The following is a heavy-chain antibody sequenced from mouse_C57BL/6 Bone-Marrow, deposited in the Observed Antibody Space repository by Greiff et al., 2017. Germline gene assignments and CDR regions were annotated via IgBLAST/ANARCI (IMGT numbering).Heavy chain of an antibody. D-gene: IGHD3-3*01. CDR1: GFSLTSYG. CDR3: ARKGDAWYFDV. V-gene: IGHV2-2*01. Sequence: VQLQQSGPGLVQPSQSLSITCTVSGFSLTSYGVHWVRQSPGKGLEWLGVIWSGGSTDYNAAFISRLSISKDNSKSQVFFKMNSLQADDTAIYYCARKGDAWYFDVWGTGTTVTVSS. CDR2: IWSGGST. J-gene: IGHJ1*03.